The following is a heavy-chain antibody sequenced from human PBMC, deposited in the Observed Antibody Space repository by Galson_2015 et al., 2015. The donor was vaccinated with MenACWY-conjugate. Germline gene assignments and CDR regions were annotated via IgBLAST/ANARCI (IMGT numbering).Heavy chain of an antibody. CDR3: ARETAAATNGKSFEI. J-gene: IGHJ3*02. Sequence: SLRLSCAASGFTFSSYWMSWVRQAPGKGLERVANINYEGGREKYYVDSVKGRVYINRDNDKNSLYLQMSSMRAEDTAVYFCARETAAATNGKSFEIWGLGTMLTVSS. CDR2: INYEGGREK. V-gene: IGHV3-7*01. CDR1: GFTFSSYW. D-gene: IGHD6-25*01.